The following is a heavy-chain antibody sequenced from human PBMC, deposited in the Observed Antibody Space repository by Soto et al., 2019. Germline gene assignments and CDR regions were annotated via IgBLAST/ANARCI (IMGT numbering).Heavy chain of an antibody. V-gene: IGHV3-66*01. Sequence: EVQLVVSGGGLVQPGGSLRLSCAASGFTVSSNFVSWVRQAPGKGLEWVSIIYSDGSTYYADSVKGRFTISRDNSKNKLYLQMNSLRADDTAVYYCASRRNPYGAYDYWGQGTLVTVSS. D-gene: IGHD4-17*01. J-gene: IGHJ4*02. CDR2: IYSDGST. CDR1: GFTVSSNF. CDR3: ASRRNPYGAYDY.